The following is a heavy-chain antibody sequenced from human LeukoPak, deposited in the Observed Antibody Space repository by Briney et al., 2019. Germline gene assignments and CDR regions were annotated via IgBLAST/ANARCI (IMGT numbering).Heavy chain of an antibody. D-gene: IGHD1-26*01. J-gene: IGHJ1*01. V-gene: IGHV4-61*08. CDR2: IYIYFSENT. CDR3: ARSHRKVGDDGEDFQL. CDR1: GGSVSSGGYY. Sequence: KPSETLSLTCTVSGGSVSSGGYYWNWIRQTPGRGLEWIGNIYIYFSENTNYNPSLKSRLTISVDTSKNQFSLKLTSVTAADTAIYFCARSHRKVGDDGEDFQLWGQGTLVTVSS.